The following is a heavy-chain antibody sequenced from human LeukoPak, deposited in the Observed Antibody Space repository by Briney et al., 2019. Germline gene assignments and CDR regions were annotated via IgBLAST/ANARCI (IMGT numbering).Heavy chain of an antibody. CDR1: GFTFSSYW. J-gene: IGHJ4*02. CDR2: IKQDGSEK. Sequence: GGSLRLSCAASGFTFSSYWMSWVRQAPGKGLEWVANIKQDGSEKYYVDSVKGRFTISRDNAKNSLYLQMNSLRAEDTAVYYCARALRVVTAFYFDYWGQGTLVTVSS. V-gene: IGHV3-7*01. D-gene: IGHD4-23*01. CDR3: ARALRVVTAFYFDY.